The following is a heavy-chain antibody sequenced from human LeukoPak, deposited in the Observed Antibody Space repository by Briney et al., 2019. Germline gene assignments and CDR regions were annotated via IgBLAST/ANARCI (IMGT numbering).Heavy chain of an antibody. V-gene: IGHV3-30*02. CDR2: IRYDGSNK. D-gene: IGHD6-6*01. Sequence: GGPLRLSCAASGFTFSSYGMHWVRQAPGKGLEWVAFIRYDGSNKYYADSVKGRFTISRDNSKNTLYLQMNSLRAEDTAVYYCAKDAGSIAARRGEADYYYYYMDVWGKGTTVTVSS. CDR1: GFTFSSYG. CDR3: AKDAGSIAARRGEADYYYYYMDV. J-gene: IGHJ6*03.